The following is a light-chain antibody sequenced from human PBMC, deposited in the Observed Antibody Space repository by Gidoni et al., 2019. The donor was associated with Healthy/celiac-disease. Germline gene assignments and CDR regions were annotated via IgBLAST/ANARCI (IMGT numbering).Light chain of an antibody. CDR2: ECS. CDR1: SSDVGSYNL. Sequence: QSALTQPASVSGSHGPSTTISCTGTSSDVGSYNLFAWYQQHPGNAPKLMIYECSKRPSGVSNRFSGSKSGNTASLTISVLQAEDEADYYCCSYACSSTLVFGGGTKLTVL. CDR3: CSYACSSTLV. J-gene: IGLJ2*01. V-gene: IGLV2-23*01.